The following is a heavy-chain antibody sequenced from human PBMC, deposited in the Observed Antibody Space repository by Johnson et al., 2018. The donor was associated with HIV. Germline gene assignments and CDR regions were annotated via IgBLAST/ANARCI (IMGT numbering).Heavy chain of an antibody. CDR1: GFTFKNYA. J-gene: IGHJ3*02. CDR3: ARGPILEWLSGDGFDM. V-gene: IGHV3-33*01. Sequence: QMLLVESGGGVVQPGRSLRLSCEASGFTFKNYAMHWVRQAPGTGLEWVAVIWYDGSKKHYADSVKGRFTISRDNSKNSLHLQMNSLRVEDTAMYYCARGPILEWLSGDGFDMWGQGTMVTVYS. D-gene: IGHD3-3*01. CDR2: IWYDGSKK.